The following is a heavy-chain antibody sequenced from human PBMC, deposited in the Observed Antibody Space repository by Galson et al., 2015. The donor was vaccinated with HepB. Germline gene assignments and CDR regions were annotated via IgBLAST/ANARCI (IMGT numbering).Heavy chain of an antibody. Sequence: LRLSCAASGFTFSSYAMHWVRQAPGKGLEWVAVISYDGSNKYYADSVKGRFTISRDNSKNTLYLQMNSLRAEDTAVYYCARPIPRYSSSWYPHFDYWGQGTLVTVSS. D-gene: IGHD6-13*01. CDR1: GFTFSSYA. V-gene: IGHV3-30*04. J-gene: IGHJ4*02. CDR3: ARPIPRYSSSWYPHFDY. CDR2: ISYDGSNK.